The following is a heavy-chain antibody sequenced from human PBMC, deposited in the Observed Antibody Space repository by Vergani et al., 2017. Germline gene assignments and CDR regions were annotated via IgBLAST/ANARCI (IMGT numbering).Heavy chain of an antibody. D-gene: IGHD5-24*01. Sequence: QVQLVESGGGVVQPGRSLRLSCTPSSFKLGDYGMHWVRQAQGRGLGWVSMTWYEGNNNYYADSVKGRFTISKDISKNTLYLQMNSLRGDDTAVYYCARETRDTPSSLDYWGQGTLVTVSS. J-gene: IGHJ4*02. CDR2: TWYEGNNN. CDR3: ARETRDTPSSLDY. CDR1: SFKLGDYG. V-gene: IGHV3-33*01.